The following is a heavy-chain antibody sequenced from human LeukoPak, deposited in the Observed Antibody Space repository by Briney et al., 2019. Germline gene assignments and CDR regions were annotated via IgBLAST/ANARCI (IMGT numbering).Heavy chain of an antibody. Sequence: PGGSLRLSCAASGFTFSSYAMSWVRQAPGKGLEWVSAISGSGGSTYYADSVKGRFTISRDNSKNTLYLQMNSLRAEDTAVYYCARDYGSGSYYNGLDYWGQGTLVTVSS. CDR2: ISGSGGST. V-gene: IGHV3-23*01. D-gene: IGHD3-10*01. CDR1: GFTFSSYA. J-gene: IGHJ4*02. CDR3: ARDYGSGSYYNGLDY.